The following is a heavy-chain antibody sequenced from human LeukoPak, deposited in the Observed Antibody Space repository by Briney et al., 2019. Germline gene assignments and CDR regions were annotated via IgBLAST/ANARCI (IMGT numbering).Heavy chain of an antibody. CDR1: GYTFTSYY. CDR3: ARDFAYESFGGVNFDY. J-gene: IGHJ4*02. Sequence: ASVKVSCKTSGYTFTSYYMHWVRQAPGQGLEWMGIINPSGGSTSYAQKFQGRVTMTRDTSTSTVYMELSSLRSEDTAVYYCARDFAYESFGGVNFDYWGQGTLVTVSS. D-gene: IGHD3-16*01. CDR2: INPSGGST. V-gene: IGHV1-46*01.